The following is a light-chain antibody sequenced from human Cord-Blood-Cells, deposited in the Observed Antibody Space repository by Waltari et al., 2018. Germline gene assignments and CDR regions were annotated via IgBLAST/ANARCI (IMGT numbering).Light chain of an antibody. CDR2: RKN. CDR1: SSNIGSNY. Sequence: QSVLTQPPSASGTPGQRVTISCSGSSSNIGSNYVYWYQQLPGPAPNLPIYRKNQRPSGVPDRFSGSKSGTSASLAISGLRSEDEADYYCAAWDDSLSGPVFGGGTKLTVL. V-gene: IGLV1-47*01. CDR3: AAWDDSLSGPV. J-gene: IGLJ3*02.